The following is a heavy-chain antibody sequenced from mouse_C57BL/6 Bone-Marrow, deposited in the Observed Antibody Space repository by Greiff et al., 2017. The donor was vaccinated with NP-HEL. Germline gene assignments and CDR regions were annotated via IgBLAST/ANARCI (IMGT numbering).Heavy chain of an antibody. J-gene: IGHJ4*01. D-gene: IGHD1-1*01. CDR2: IDPENGDT. V-gene: IGHV14-4*01. CDR1: GFNIKDDY. CDR3: TGGYGSFPYAMDY. Sequence: QLQQSGAELVRPGASVKLSCTASGFNIKDDYMHWVKQRPEQGLEWIGWIDPENGDTEYASKFQGKATITADTSSNTAYLQLSSLTSEDTAVYYCTGGYGSFPYAMDYWGQGTSVTVSS.